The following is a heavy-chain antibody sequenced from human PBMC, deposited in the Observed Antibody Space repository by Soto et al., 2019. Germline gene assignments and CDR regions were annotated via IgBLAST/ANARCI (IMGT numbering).Heavy chain of an antibody. Sequence: EVQLVESGGALVQPGRSLRLSCAASGFTFHNYAMHWVRQAPGKGLEWVAGISWNSGNIDFGDSVKGRFTISRDNAKNSLYLQMNSLIPEDTAVYYCAKVPYDILTGYNNWFDPWGQGTLVTVSS. CDR2: ISWNSGNI. CDR3: AKVPYDILTGYNNWFDP. D-gene: IGHD3-9*01. CDR1: GFTFHNYA. J-gene: IGHJ5*02. V-gene: IGHV3-9*01.